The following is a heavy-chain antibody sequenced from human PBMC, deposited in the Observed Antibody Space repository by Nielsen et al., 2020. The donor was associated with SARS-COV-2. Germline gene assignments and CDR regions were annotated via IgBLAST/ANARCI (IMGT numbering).Heavy chain of an antibody. CDR1: GYTFTGYY. J-gene: IGHJ4*02. CDR2: INPNSGGT. V-gene: IGHV1-2*02. D-gene: IGHD6-6*01. CDR3: ARGGSIPARPLDY. Sequence: ASVKVSCKASGYTFTGYYMHWVRQAPGQGLEWMGWINPNSGGTHYAQKFQGRVTMTRDTSISTAHMELSSLRSEDTAVYYCARGGSIPARPLDYWGLGTLVTVSS.